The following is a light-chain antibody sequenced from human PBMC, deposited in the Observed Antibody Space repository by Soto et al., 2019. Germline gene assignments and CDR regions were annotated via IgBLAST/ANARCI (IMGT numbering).Light chain of an antibody. V-gene: IGKV1-5*03. CDR3: LQYQSYSGT. Sequence: DIQMTQSPSTLSASVGDRVTITCRASQSISSWLAWYQQKPGKAPKLLIYKASTLESGVPSRFSGSGSGTEFTLAISSLQPDDFATYYCLQYQSYSGTFGQGTKVEIK. J-gene: IGKJ1*01. CDR1: QSISSW. CDR2: KAS.